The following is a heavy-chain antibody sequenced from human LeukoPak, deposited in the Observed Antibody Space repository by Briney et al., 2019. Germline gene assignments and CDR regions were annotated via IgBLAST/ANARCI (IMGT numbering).Heavy chain of an antibody. V-gene: IGHV4-34*01. D-gene: IGHD2-15*01. CDR2: INHSGST. J-gene: IGHJ4*02. CDR3: ARDKYLGYCSGGSCYFLKYYFDY. Sequence: SETLSLTCAVYGGFFSGYYWSWIRQPPGKGLEWIGEINHSGSTNYNPSLKSRVTISVDTSKNQFSLKLSSVTAADTAVYYCARDKYLGYCSGGSCYFLKYYFDYWGQGTLVTVSS. CDR1: GGFFSGYY.